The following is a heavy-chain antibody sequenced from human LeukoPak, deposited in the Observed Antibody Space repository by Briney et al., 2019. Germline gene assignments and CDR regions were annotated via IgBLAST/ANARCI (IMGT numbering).Heavy chain of an antibody. Sequence: GSVTVSCKASGYTFTGNYMHWVRQAPGQGLEWMGWINPNSGGTNYAQKFQGRVTMTRDTSISTAYMELSRLRSDDTAVYYCARVNAFDIWGQGTMVTVSS. CDR1: GYTFTGNY. J-gene: IGHJ3*02. CDR3: ARVNAFDI. CDR2: INPNSGGT. V-gene: IGHV1-2*02.